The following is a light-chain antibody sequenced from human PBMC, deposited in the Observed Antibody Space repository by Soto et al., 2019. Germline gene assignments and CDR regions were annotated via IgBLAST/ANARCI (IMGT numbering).Light chain of an antibody. Sequence: DIQMNQSPSTLSASVGDRVTITCRASQSISIGLAWYQQKPGKAPNLLIYKASRLESGVPSRFSGSGSGTEFTLSISSLQPDDFATYYCQQYQSFPYTFGRGTKVEVK. CDR3: QQYQSFPYT. CDR1: QSISIG. CDR2: KAS. V-gene: IGKV1-5*03. J-gene: IGKJ2*01.